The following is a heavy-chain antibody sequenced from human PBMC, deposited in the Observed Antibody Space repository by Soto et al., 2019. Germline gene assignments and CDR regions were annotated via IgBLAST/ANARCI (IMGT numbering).Heavy chain of an antibody. D-gene: IGHD2-21*02. Sequence: VQLVETGGGLIQPGGSLRLSCAASGFTVSSNYMNWVRQAPGKGLEWVSLLYSTGNTYYADSVKGRFTISRDSSKNTVYLQMNSLRVEDTAVYYCAREEVRGMTAFDYWGQGTLVTVSS. V-gene: IGHV3-53*02. CDR1: GFTVSSNY. J-gene: IGHJ4*02. CDR3: AREEVRGMTAFDY. CDR2: LYSTGNT.